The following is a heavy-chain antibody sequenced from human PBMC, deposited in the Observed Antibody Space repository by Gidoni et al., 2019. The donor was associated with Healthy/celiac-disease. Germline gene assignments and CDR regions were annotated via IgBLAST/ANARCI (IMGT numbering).Heavy chain of an antibody. CDR1: GFTFSRYR. V-gene: IGHV3-30*18. J-gene: IGHJ6*04. CDR3: AKPTPKYCSSTSCYFFGLGEV. CDR2: ISDDGSNK. D-gene: IGHD2-2*01. Sequence: QVQLVESGGGVVQPGRSLRLSCAASGFTFSRYRMHWVRQAPGKGLEWVAVISDDGSNKYYADSVKGRFTISRDNSKNTLYLQMNSLRAEDTAVYYCAKPTPKYCSSTSCYFFGLGEVWGKGTTVTVSS.